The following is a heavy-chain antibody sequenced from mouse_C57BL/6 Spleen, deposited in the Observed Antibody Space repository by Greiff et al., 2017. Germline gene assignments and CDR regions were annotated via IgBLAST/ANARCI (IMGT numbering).Heavy chain of an antibody. Sequence: QQSCKASGYTFTSYWMDWVKQRPGQGLEWIGNIYPSDSETHYNQKFKDKATLTVDKSSSTAYMQLSSLTSEDSAVYYCARLDSSGYHDYWGQGTTLTVSS. D-gene: IGHD3-2*02. CDR1: GYTFTSYW. CDR2: IYPSDSET. J-gene: IGHJ2*01. V-gene: IGHV1-61*01. CDR3: ARLDSSGYHDY.